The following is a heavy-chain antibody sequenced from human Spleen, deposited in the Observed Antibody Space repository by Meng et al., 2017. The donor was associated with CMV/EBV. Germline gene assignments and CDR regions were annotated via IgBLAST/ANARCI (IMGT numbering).Heavy chain of an antibody. D-gene: IGHD4-11*01. CDR2: INPNTGGT. CDR3: VRSRTAVTTVRMDV. J-gene: IGHJ6*02. Sequence: ASVKVSCKASGYTFTDYYMHWVRQAPGQGLEWVGWINPNTGGTNYAQKFQGRVTMTRDTSISTVYMDLSSLRSDDTAVYYCVRSRTAVTTVRMDVWGQGTTVTVSS. V-gene: IGHV1-2*02. CDR1: GYTFTDYY.